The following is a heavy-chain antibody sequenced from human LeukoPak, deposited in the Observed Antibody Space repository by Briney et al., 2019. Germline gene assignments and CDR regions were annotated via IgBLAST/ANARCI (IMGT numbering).Heavy chain of an antibody. D-gene: IGHD3-22*01. CDR1: GGSISSSSYY. Sequence: PSETLSLTCTVSGGSISSSSYYWSWIRQPAGKGLEWIGRIYTSGSTNYNPSLKSRVTISVDTSKNQFSLKLSSVTAADTAVYYCARATYCYDSSGYYYPNYYYYYMDVWGKGTTVTVSS. CDR3: ARATYCYDSSGYYYPNYYYYYMDV. V-gene: IGHV4-61*02. J-gene: IGHJ6*03. CDR2: IYTSGST.